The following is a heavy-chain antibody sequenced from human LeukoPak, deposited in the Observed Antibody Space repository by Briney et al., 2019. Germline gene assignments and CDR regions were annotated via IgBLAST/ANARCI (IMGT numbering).Heavy chain of an antibody. V-gene: IGHV1-8*03. CDR2: MNPNSGNT. CDR3: ARGWPIYYDSSGRLDY. D-gene: IGHD3-22*01. CDR1: GYTFTSYD. J-gene: IGHJ4*02. Sequence: ASVKVSCKASGYTFTSYDINWVRQATGQGLEWMGWMNPNSGNTGYAQKFQGRVTITRNTSISTAYMELSSLRSEDTAVYYCARGWPIYYDSSGRLDYWGQGTLVTVSS.